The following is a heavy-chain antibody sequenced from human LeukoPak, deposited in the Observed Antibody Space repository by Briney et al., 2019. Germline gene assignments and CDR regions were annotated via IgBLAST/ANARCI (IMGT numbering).Heavy chain of an antibody. J-gene: IGHJ4*02. CDR3: AKAYRGPYDY. D-gene: IGHD1-1*01. CDR1: GFTFSNYA. Sequence: GGSLRLSCAASGFTFSNYAMSWVRQAPGKGLEWVSVISGGGYYTYYADSVKGRFTISRDISKNTLYLQMNSLRAEDTAVYYCAKAYRGPYDYWGQGTLVTVSS. CDR2: ISGGGYYT. V-gene: IGHV3-23*01.